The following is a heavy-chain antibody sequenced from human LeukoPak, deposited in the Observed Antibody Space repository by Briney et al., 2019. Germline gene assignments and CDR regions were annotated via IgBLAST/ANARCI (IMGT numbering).Heavy chain of an antibody. CDR1: GFTFSSYW. V-gene: IGHV3-74*03. Sequence: RGSLRLSCAASGFTFSSYWMHWVRQAPGKGLVWVSRINSDGSSITYADSVKGRFTISRDNAKNTLYLQMNSLRVEDTAVYYCAREGRVSGYDFDCWGQGTLVTVSS. CDR2: INSDGSSI. CDR3: AREGRVSGYDFDC. J-gene: IGHJ4*02. D-gene: IGHD5-12*01.